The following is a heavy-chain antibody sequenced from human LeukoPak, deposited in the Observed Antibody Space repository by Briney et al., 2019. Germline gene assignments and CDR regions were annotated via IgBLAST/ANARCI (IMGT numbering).Heavy chain of an antibody. J-gene: IGHJ6*03. CDR2: IYYSGST. CDR3: ARARYYYDSSGYRLYYYYYMDV. Sequence: TSETLSLTCTVSGGSISSSSYYWGWIRQPPGKGLEWIGSIYYSGSTYYNPSLKGRVTISVDTSKNQFSLKLSSVTAADTAVYYCARARYYYDSSGYRLYYYYYMDVWGKGTTVTVSS. V-gene: IGHV4-39*07. D-gene: IGHD3-22*01. CDR1: GGSISSSSYY.